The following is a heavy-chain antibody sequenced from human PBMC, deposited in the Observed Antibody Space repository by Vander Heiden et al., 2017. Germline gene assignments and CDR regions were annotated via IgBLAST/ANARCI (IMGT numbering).Heavy chain of an antibody. CDR2: ISSSSSYI. D-gene: IGHD6-13*01. CDR3: ARGSLEYTSSPLDY. CDR1: GLTFSSYS. V-gene: IGHV3-21*01. J-gene: IGHJ4*02. Sequence: VQLVEPGCGLVKPGGSLTLSCAAPGLTFSSYSMNWVRQAPGKGLEWVSSISSSSSYIHNADSVKGRFTISRDNAKNALYLQMNSRRVEDTAVYYCARGSLEYTSSPLDYWGQGTLVTVSS.